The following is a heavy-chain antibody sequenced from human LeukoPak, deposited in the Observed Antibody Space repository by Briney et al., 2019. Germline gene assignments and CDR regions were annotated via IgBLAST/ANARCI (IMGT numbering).Heavy chain of an antibody. Sequence: PSQTLSLTCTVSGGSISSGGYYWSWIRQHPGKGLEWIGYIYYSGSTYYNPSLKSRVTISVDTSKNQFSLKLSSVTAADTAVYYCARGRDLITMIVVVHTGTFDIWGQGTMVTVSS. V-gene: IGHV4-31*03. CDR2: IYYSGST. CDR3: ARGRDLITMIVVVHTGTFDI. D-gene: IGHD3-22*01. J-gene: IGHJ3*02. CDR1: GGSISSGGYY.